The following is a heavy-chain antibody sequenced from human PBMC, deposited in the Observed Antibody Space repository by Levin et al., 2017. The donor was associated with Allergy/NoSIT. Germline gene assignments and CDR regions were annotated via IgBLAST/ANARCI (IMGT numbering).Heavy chain of an antibody. CDR1: GSSFSNYW. CDR2: IFPCDSDT. V-gene: IGHV5-51*01. CDR3: ERQGQGYSYVGY. D-gene: IGHD5-18*01. J-gene: IGHJ4*02. Sequence: PGGSLRLSCKASGSSFSNYWICWVRQMPGKGLESMGIIFPCDSDTRYSPSFQGQVTISVDQSISTAYLQWSSLRASDTAMYYCERQGQGYSYVGYWGQGPLVTVSS.